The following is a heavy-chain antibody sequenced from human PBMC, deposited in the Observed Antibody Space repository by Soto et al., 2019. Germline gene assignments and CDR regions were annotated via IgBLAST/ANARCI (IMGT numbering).Heavy chain of an antibody. CDR2: ISYDGSNK. V-gene: IGHV3-30-3*01. Sequence: GGSLRLSCAASGFTFSSYAMHWVRQAPGKGLEWVAVISYDGSNKYYADSVKGRFTISRDNSKNTLYLQMNSLRAEDTAVYYCARGLGYGDYGVVAQYYYYGMDVWGQGTTVTVSS. CDR3: ARGLGYGDYGVVAQYYYYGMDV. J-gene: IGHJ6*02. CDR1: GFTFSSYA. D-gene: IGHD4-17*01.